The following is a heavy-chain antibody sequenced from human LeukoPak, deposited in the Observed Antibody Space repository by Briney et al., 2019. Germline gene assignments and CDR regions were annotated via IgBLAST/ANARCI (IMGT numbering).Heavy chain of an antibody. Sequence: SETLSLTCTVSGGSISISSSYWSWIRQPAGKGLEWIGRIYTSGSTNYNPSLRCRVTMSVDTSKNQFSLKLSSVTAADTAVYYCARGQPYSKPKNWFDPWGQGTLVTVSS. CDR3: ARGQPYSKPKNWFDP. D-gene: IGHD4-4*01. J-gene: IGHJ5*02. CDR2: IYTSGST. V-gene: IGHV4-4*07. CDR1: GGSISISSSY.